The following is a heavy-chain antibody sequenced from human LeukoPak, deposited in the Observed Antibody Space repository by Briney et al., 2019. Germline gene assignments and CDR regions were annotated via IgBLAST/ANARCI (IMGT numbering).Heavy chain of an antibody. J-gene: IGHJ5*02. CDR1: GFTFSSYE. CDR3: ARETLGGSYESMFDP. V-gene: IGHV3-48*03. D-gene: IGHD1-26*01. Sequence: GGSLRLSCAASGFTFSSYEMNWVRQAPGKGLEWVSYIGSSGITIYYADSVKGRFTISRDNAKNSLYLQMNSLRAEDTAVYYCARETLGGSYESMFDPWGQGTLVTVSS. CDR2: IGSSGITI.